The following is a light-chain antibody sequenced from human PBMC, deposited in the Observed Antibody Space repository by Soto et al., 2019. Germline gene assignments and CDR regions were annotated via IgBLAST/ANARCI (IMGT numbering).Light chain of an antibody. V-gene: IGLV4-69*02. Sequence: QLVLTQSPSASASLGASVKVTCTLSSGHSSYAIAWHQQQPEKGPRYLMKLNSDGRHSKGDGIPDRFSGSSSGAERYLTISSLQSEDEADYYCQTWGTGILVFGGGTKLTVL. J-gene: IGLJ2*01. CDR1: SGHSSYA. CDR3: QTWGTGILV. CDR2: LNSDGRH.